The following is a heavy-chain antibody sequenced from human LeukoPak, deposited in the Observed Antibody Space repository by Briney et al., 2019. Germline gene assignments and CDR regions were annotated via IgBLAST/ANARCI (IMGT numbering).Heavy chain of an antibody. V-gene: IGHV4-38-2*02. Sequence: KSSETLSLTCTVSGYSISSGYYWGWIRQPPGKGLEWIGSIYHSGSTYYNPSLKSRVTISVDTSKNQFSLKLSSVTAADTAVYYCARHRTTVVTPVDYWGQGTLATVSS. CDR3: ARHRTTVVTPVDY. J-gene: IGHJ4*02. D-gene: IGHD4-23*01. CDR1: GYSISSGYY. CDR2: IYHSGST.